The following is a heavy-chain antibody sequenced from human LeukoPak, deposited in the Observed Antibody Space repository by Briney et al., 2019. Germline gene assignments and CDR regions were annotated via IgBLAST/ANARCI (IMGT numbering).Heavy chain of an antibody. Sequence: SETLSLTCTVSGGSISSGDYYWSWIRQPPGKGLDGIGYIYYSGSTYYNPSLKSRVTISVDTSKNQFSLNLSSVTAADTAVYYCARGWTVNWFAPWGQGSLVTVSS. V-gene: IGHV4-30-4*08. CDR3: ARGWTVNWFAP. CDR2: IYYSGST. D-gene: IGHD3/OR15-3a*01. J-gene: IGHJ5*02. CDR1: GGSISSGDYY.